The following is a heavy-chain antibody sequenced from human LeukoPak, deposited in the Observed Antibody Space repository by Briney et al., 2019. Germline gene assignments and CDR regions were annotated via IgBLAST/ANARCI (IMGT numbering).Heavy chain of an antibody. CDR3: ASPLYDYVWGSYHHPYAFDI. V-gene: IGHV4-39*01. CDR2: IYYSGST. CDR1: GGSISSSSYY. D-gene: IGHD3-16*02. J-gene: IGHJ3*02. Sequence: SETLSLTCTVSGGSISSSSYYWGWIRQPPGKGLEWIGSIYYSGSTYYNPSLKSRVTISVDTSKNQFSLKLSSETAADTAVYYCASPLYDYVWGSYHHPYAFDIWGQGTMVTVSS.